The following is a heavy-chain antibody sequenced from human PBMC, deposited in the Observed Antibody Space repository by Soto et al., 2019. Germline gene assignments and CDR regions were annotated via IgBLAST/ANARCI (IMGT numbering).Heavy chain of an antibody. Sequence: QVQLVQSGAEVKKPGASVKVSCKASGYTFTSYGISWVRQTPGQGLEWMGWISAYNSNINYAQKLQGRVTMTTDTSTSTAYMELRSLRANDTAVYFCARDRLGATGDYWGQGTLVTVSS. CDR3: ARDRLGATGDY. CDR1: GYTFTSYG. V-gene: IGHV1-18*01. D-gene: IGHD1-26*01. J-gene: IGHJ4*02. CDR2: ISAYNSNI.